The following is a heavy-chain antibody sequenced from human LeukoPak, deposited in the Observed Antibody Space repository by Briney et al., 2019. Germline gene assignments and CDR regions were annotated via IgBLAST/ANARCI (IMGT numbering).Heavy chain of an antibody. D-gene: IGHD4-17*01. CDR2: ISSSNTYI. CDR1: GFTFSTYN. V-gene: IGHV3-21*01. Sequence: GGSLRLSCAASGFTFSTYNMNWVRQAPGKGLEWVSSISSSNTYIYYSDSVKGRFTISRDNAKNSLYLQMNSLRAEDTAVYYCATTPPTTVTTGGYWGQGTLVTVSS. CDR3: ATTPPTTVTTGGY. J-gene: IGHJ4*02.